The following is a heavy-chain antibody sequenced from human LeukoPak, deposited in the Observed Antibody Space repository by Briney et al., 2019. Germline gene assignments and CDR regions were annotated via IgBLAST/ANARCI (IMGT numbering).Heavy chain of an antibody. V-gene: IGHV3-66*02. Sequence: PGGSLRLSCAASGFTFSSYGMSWVRQAPGKGLEWVSVIYSGGSTYYADSVKGRFTISRDNSKNTLYLQMNSLRAEDTAVYYCAREKFDYFDYWGQGTLVTVSS. CDR2: IYSGGST. CDR3: AREKFDYFDY. CDR1: GFTFSSYG. J-gene: IGHJ4*02.